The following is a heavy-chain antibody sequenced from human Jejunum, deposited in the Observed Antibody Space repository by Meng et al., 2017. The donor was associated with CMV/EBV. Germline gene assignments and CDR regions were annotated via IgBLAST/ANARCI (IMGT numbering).Heavy chain of an antibody. CDR3: ARGGGGWSSSDYYHYHGLDV. J-gene: IGHJ6*02. D-gene: IGHD6-19*01. V-gene: IGHV3-53*01. CDR2: IYSNGNT. CDR1: NY. Sequence: NYRTWSRRAQGRGLEWVSVIYSNGNTYYAGSVKGRFTISRDSSKNTFSLQMNSLRAEDTAVYYCARGGGGWSSSDYYHYHGLDVWGQGTTVTVSS.